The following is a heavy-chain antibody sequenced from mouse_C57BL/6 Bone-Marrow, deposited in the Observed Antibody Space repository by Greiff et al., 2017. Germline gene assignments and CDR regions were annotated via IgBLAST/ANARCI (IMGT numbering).Heavy chain of an antibody. V-gene: IGHV5-4*01. J-gene: IGHJ2*01. CDR1: GFTFSSYA. CDR2: ISDGGSYT. D-gene: IGHD3-2*02. Sequence: EVKLVESGGGLVKPGGSLKLSCAASGFTFSSYAMSWVRQTPEKRLEWVATISDGGSYTYYPDNVKGRFTISRDNAKNNLYLQMSHLKSEDTAMYYCARDRGAAQATGYFDYWGQGTTLTVSS. CDR3: ARDRGAAQATGYFDY.